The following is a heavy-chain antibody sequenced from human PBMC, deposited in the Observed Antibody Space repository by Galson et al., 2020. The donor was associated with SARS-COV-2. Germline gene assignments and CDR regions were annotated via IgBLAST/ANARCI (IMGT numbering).Heavy chain of an antibody. CDR2: IWYDGSNK. Sequence: TGGSLRLSCAASGFTFSSYGMHWVRQAPGKGLEWVAVIWYDGSNKYYADSVKGRFTISRDNSKNMLYLQMNSLRAEDTAVYYCAREVGYCSGGSCYSGIYYYYGMDVWGQGTTVTVSS. CDR1: GFTFSSYG. CDR3: AREVGYCSGGSCYSGIYYYYGMDV. J-gene: IGHJ6*02. D-gene: IGHD2-15*01. V-gene: IGHV3-33*01.